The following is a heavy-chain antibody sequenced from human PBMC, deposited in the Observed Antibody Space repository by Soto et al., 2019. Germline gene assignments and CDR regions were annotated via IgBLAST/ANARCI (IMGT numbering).Heavy chain of an antibody. J-gene: IGHJ6*02. V-gene: IGHV3-33*01. CDR3: ARDLITVAGSDHFYGMDV. CDR2: IWYDGSNR. Sequence: GGSLRLSCAASGFSFSNYGMQWVRQAPGKGLEWVAFIWYDGSNRYYADSVKGRFTITRDNPKKTVYLQMNSLRAEDTAVYYCARDLITVAGSDHFYGMDVWGQGTTVTVS. CDR1: GFSFSNYG. D-gene: IGHD6-19*01.